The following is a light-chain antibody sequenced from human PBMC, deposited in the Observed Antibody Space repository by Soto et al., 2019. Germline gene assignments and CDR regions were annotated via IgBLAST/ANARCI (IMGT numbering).Light chain of an antibody. CDR2: AAS. CDR3: QKYNSVPLT. Sequence: ILMTQSPSSLSAFVGDRVTITCRASQDIGNFLAWYQQKPGKVPKLLIYAASTLQSGVPSRFSGSGSGTDFTLTISSLQPEDVATYYCQKYNSVPLTFGGGTKVDIK. CDR1: QDIGNF. V-gene: IGKV1-27*01. J-gene: IGKJ4*01.